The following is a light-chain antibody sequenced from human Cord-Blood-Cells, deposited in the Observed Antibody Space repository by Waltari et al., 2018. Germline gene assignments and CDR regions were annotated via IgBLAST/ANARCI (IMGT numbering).Light chain of an antibody. CDR3: QQYNNWPPWT. CDR1: QSVSSN. Sequence: EIVMTQSPATLSVSQGERATLSCRASQSVSSNLAWYQHKPGLDPRLLLYGASTSGTGIPARFSGSGSGTEFTLTISSLQSEDFAVYYCQQYNNWPPWTFGQGTKVEIK. CDR2: GAS. V-gene: IGKV3-15*01. J-gene: IGKJ1*01.